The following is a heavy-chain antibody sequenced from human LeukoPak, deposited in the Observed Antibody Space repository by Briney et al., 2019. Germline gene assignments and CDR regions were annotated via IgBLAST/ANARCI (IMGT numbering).Heavy chain of an antibody. CDR3: AREMVRPGGAKDDY. CDR2: INHSGST. V-gene: IGHV4-34*01. D-gene: IGHD3-10*01. Sequence: SETLSLTCAVYGGSFSGYDWSWIRQPPGKGLEWIGEINHSGSTNYNPSLKSRVTISVDTSKNQFSLKLSSVTAADTAVYYCAREMVRPGGAKDDYWGQGTLVTVSS. J-gene: IGHJ4*02. CDR1: GGSFSGYD.